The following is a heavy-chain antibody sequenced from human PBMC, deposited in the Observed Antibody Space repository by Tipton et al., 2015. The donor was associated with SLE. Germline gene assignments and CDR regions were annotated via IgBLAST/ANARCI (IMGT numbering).Heavy chain of an antibody. V-gene: IGHV3-48*03. CDR1: GFTFRSYE. CDR2: IDDGGSTI. Sequence: VQLVQSGGGLVQPGGSLRLPCAASGFTFRSYEMNWVRQAPGKGLEWVSYIDDGGSTIYYADSVKGRFTISRDSAKNSLYLQMNSLRAEDTAVYYCARDLYISGFWGQGTLVTVSS. D-gene: IGHD6-19*01. J-gene: IGHJ1*01. CDR3: ARDLYISGF.